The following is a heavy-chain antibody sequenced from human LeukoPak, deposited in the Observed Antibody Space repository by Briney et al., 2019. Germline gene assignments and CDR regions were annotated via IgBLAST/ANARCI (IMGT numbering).Heavy chain of an antibody. CDR3: ARRGYYYNYYYYMDV. V-gene: IGHV4-39*01. J-gene: IGHJ6*03. CDR2: IYYSGST. CDR1: GGSISSSSYY. Sequence: SETLSLTCTVSGGSISSSSYYWGWIRQPPGKGLEWIGSIYYSGSTYYNPSLKSLVTISVDTSKNQFSLKLSSVTAADTAVYYCARRGYYYNYYYYMDVWGKGTTVTISS. D-gene: IGHD3-22*01.